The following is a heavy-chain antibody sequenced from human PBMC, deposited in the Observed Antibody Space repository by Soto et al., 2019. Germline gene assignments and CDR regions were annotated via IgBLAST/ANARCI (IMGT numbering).Heavy chain of an antibody. CDR2: MNPSTGNT. J-gene: IGHJ5*02. D-gene: IGHD6-19*01. Sequence: QVQLVQSGAEVKKPGASVKVSCKASGYTFTSYDIIWVRQATRQGLEWMGWMNPSTGNTDSAEKFQGRITMTRNTCISTVYMEVSILNFEDSAVYYCARGRIIVAGGFDPWGQGNLVTVSS. V-gene: IGHV1-8*01. CDR1: GYTFTSYD. CDR3: ARGRIIVAGGFDP.